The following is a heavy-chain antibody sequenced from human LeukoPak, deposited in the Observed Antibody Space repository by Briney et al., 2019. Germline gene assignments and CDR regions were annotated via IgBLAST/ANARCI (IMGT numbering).Heavy chain of an antibody. V-gene: IGHV4-4*07. CDR3: AVTYYYDSSGPPTLDY. D-gene: IGHD3-22*01. Sequence: PSETLSLTCTVSGGSISSYYWSWIRQPAGKGLEWIGRIYTSGSTNYNPSLKSRVTISVDTSKNQFSLKLSSVTAADTAVYYCAVTYYYDSSGPPTLDYWGQGTLVTVSS. CDR2: IYTSGST. CDR1: GGSISSYY. J-gene: IGHJ4*02.